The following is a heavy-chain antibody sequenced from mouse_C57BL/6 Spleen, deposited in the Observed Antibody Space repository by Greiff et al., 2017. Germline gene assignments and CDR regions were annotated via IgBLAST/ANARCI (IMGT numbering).Heavy chain of an antibody. D-gene: IGHD1-1*01. CDR3: ARSFTTVVNYAMDY. V-gene: IGHV1-20*01. Sequence: EVQLVESGPELVKPGDSVKISCKASGYSFTGYFMNWVMQSHGKSLEWIGRINPYNGDTFYNQKFKGKATLTVDKSSSTAHMELRSLTSEDSAVYYCARSFTTVVNYAMDYWGQGTSVTVSS. CDR2: INPYNGDT. CDR1: GYSFTGYF. J-gene: IGHJ4*01.